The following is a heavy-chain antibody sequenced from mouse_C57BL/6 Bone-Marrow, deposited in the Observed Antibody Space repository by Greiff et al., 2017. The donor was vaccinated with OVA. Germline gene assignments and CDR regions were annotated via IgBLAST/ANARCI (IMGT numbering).Heavy chain of an antibody. D-gene: IGHD2-1*01. CDR3: ARVYYGNDVAMDY. V-gene: IGHV1-53*01. CDR1: GYTFTSYW. CDR2: INPSNGGT. Sequence: VQLQQPGTELVKPGASVKLSCKASGYTFTSYWMHWVKQRPGQGLEWIGNINPSNGGTNYNEKFKSKATLTVDKSSSTAYMQLRRLTSEDSAVYYCARVYYGNDVAMDYWGQGTSVTVSS. J-gene: IGHJ4*01.